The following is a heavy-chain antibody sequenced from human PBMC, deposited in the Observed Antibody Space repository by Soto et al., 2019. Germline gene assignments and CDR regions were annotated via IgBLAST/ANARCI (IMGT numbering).Heavy chain of an antibody. V-gene: IGHV3-21*01. CDR3: ARDWTARYSSGWYAY. CDR1: GFTFSSYS. D-gene: IGHD6-19*01. J-gene: IGHJ4*02. CDR2: ISSSSSYI. Sequence: EVQLVESGGGLVKPGVSLRLSCAASGFTFSSYSMNWVRQAPGKGLEWVSSISSSSSYIYYADSVKGRFTISRDNAKNSLYLQMNCLRVEDTGVYCCARDWTARYSSGWYAYWGQGTLVTVSS.